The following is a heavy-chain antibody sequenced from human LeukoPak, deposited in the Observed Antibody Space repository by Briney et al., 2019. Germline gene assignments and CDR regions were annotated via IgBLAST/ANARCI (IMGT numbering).Heavy chain of an antibody. Sequence: PGGSLRLSCAASGFTFSSYWMSWVRQAPGKGLEWVADIKQDGSKEYYVDSVRGRFTISRDNAKNSLYLQMSSLRAEDTAVYYCARDFGDKNDWYHDYWGQGTLVTVSS. CDR1: GFTFSSYW. J-gene: IGHJ4*02. CDR2: IKQDGSKE. CDR3: ARDFGDKNDWYHDY. V-gene: IGHV3-7*01. D-gene: IGHD3-10*01.